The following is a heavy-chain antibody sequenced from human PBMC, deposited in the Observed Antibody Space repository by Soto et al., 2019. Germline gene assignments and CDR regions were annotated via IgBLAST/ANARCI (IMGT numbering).Heavy chain of an antibody. V-gene: IGHV4-59*01. CDR2: IYYNGST. J-gene: IGHJ6*02. CDR1: GGSISSYC. CDR3: ARDRPARASGYPLSPPYYYYVMDV. D-gene: IGHD5-12*01. Sequence: QVQLQESAPGLVKPSETLSLTCTVSGGSISSYCWSWIRQPPGKGMEWIGYIYYNGSTNSNPSLKSRVTISVDTSKNQFSLKLSSVTAADTAVYYCARDRPARASGYPLSPPYYYYVMDVWGQGTTVTVSS.